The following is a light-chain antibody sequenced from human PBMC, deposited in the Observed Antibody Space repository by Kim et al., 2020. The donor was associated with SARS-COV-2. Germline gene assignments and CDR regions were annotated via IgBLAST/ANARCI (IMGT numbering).Light chain of an antibody. Sequence: ALGQTVRITCQGVSLRSYYASWYQQKPGQASVLVIYGKNNRPSGIPDRFSGSSSGNTASLTITGAQAEDEADYYCNSRDSSGNHAVFGGGTQLTVL. CDR1: SLRSYY. CDR2: GKN. J-gene: IGLJ7*01. CDR3: NSRDSSGNHAV. V-gene: IGLV3-19*01.